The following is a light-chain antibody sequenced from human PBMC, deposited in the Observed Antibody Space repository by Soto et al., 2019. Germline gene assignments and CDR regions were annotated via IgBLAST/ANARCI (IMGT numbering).Light chain of an antibody. CDR3: SSFTSSSTGV. V-gene: IGLV2-14*01. CDR2: EVS. J-gene: IGLJ3*02. CDR1: SSDIGGYNY. Sequence: QSALTQPASVSGSPGQSITISCTGTSSDIGGYNYVSWYQQHPGKVPKLMIYEVSNRPSGVYNRFSGSKSGNTASLTISGLQAEDEAYYYCSSFTSSSTGVFGGGTKLTVL.